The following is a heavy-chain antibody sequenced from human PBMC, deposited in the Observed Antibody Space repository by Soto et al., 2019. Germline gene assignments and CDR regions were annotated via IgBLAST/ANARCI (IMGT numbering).Heavy chain of an antibody. CDR3: ARSGSDWFSFDY. V-gene: IGHV3-30-3*01. J-gene: IGHJ4*02. Sequence: GGSLRLSCAASGFTFSSYAMHWVRQAPGKGLEWVAVISYDGSNKYYADSVKGRFTISRDNSKNTLYLQMNSLRAEDTAVYYCARSGSDWFSFDYWGQGALVTVSS. CDR1: GFTFSSYA. D-gene: IGHD6-19*01. CDR2: ISYDGSNK.